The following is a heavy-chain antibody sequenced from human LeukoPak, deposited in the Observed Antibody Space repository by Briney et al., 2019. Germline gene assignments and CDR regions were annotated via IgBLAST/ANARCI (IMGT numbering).Heavy chain of an antibody. D-gene: IGHD2/OR15-2a*01. CDR1: GLTFSSYG. J-gene: IGHJ2*01. V-gene: IGHV3-33*01. CDR2: IWYDGSNK. Sequence: GGSLRLSCAASGLTFSSYGMHWVRQAPGKGLEWVAVIWYDGSNKYYPDSVQGRFTISRDNSKNTLYLQVSSLRAEDTAVYYCARDRSMSGWYIDLWGRGTLVTVSS. CDR3: ARDRSMSGWYIDL.